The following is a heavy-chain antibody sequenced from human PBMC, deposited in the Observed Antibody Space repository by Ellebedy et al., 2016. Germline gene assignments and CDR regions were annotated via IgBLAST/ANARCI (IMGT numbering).Heavy chain of an antibody. CDR1: GFTFSSYS. CDR3: ARAHSSGWRYFDY. CDR2: ISSSSSTI. V-gene: IGHV3-48*02. J-gene: IGHJ4*02. D-gene: IGHD6-19*01. Sequence: GESLKISXAASGFTFSSYSMTWVRQAPGKGLEWVSYISSSSSTIYYADSVQGRFTISRDNAKNSLYLQMNSLRDEDTAVYYCARAHSSGWRYFDYWGQGTLVTVSS.